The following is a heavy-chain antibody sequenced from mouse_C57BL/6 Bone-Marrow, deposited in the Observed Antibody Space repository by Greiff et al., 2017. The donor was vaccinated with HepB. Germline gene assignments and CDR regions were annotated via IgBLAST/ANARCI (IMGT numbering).Heavy chain of an antibody. CDR1: GYAFSSSW. J-gene: IGHJ2*01. CDR3: ARGWGNLHFDY. Sequence: QVQLKQSGPELVKPGASVKISCKASGYAFSSSWMNWVKQRPGEGLEWIGRIYPGDGDTNYNGKFKGKARLTADKSSSTAYMQLSSLTSEDSAVYICARGWGNLHFDYWGQGTTLTVSS. V-gene: IGHV1-82*01. D-gene: IGHD2-1*01. CDR2: IYPGDGDT.